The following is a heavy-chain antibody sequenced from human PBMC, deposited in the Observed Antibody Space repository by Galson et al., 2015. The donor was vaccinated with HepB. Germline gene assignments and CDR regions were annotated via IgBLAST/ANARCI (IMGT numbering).Heavy chain of an antibody. CDR1: GFTFSSYS. CDR3: ARAYTRGSGPFDY. V-gene: IGHV3-21*01. J-gene: IGHJ4*02. CDR2: ISSSSSYI. Sequence: SLRLSCAASGFTFSSYSMNWVRQAPGKGLEWVSSISSSSSYIYYADSVKGRFTISRDNAKNSLYLRMNSLRAEDTAVYYCARAYTRGSGPFDYWGQGTLVTVSS. D-gene: IGHD3-16*01.